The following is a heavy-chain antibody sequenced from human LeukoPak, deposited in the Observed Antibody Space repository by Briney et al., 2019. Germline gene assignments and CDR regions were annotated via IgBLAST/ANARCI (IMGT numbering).Heavy chain of an antibody. Sequence: PSETLSLTCAVSGAFIDTTSYYCAWLRQPPGKGLEWIGSIYYSGDTHYSPSLKSRLTISADTSKNQFSLKLSSVAAADTVVYYCAIDYGDYPDYWGQGTLVTVSS. V-gene: IGHV4-39*01. CDR2: IYYSGDT. D-gene: IGHD4-17*01. J-gene: IGHJ4*02. CDR1: GAFIDTTSYY. CDR3: AIDYGDYPDY.